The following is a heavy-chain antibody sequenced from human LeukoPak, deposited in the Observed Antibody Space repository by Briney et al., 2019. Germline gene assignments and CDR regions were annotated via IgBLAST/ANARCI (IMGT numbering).Heavy chain of an antibody. CDR1: GGSFRGYY. Sequence: PSETLSLTCAVYGGSFRGYYWSWIRQPPGKGLEWIGEINHSGSTNYNPSLKSRVTISVDTSKNQFSLKLSAVTAADPAVYYCARAAEYQRGMDVWGQGTTVTVSS. D-gene: IGHD2-2*01. CDR2: INHSGST. CDR3: ARAAEYQRGMDV. J-gene: IGHJ6*01. V-gene: IGHV4-34*01.